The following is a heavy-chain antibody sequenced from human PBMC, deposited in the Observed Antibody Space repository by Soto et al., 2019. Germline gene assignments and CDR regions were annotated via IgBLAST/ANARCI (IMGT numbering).Heavy chain of an antibody. CDR3: AFVIKIGDQQYGMHV. CDR1: GGTVRSYA. V-gene: IGHV1-69*13. J-gene: IGHJ6*04. CDR2: IIPIFGTA. Sequence: ASVNVSCKSSGGTVRSYAISWVCHAPGEGLEWMRGIIPIFGTANNPQKFQGRVTITADESTSTDYMEPSSMRSDETAVYYCAFVIKIGDQQYGMHVWCKAPT. D-gene: IGHD3-10*01.